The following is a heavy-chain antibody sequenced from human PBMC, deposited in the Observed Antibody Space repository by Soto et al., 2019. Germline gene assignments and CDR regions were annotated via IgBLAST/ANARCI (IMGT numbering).Heavy chain of an antibody. D-gene: IGHD2-8*02. CDR1: GYSFTGYY. V-gene: IGHV1-2*02. CDR3: ARGDYGTGGYPFPYFDY. CDR2: INPDSGAT. J-gene: IGHJ4*02. Sequence: HEHLVQSGAEVKRPGASLKVSCKASGYSFTGYYIHWVRQAPGQGLEWMGWINPDSGATNYSQNLQGRVTLASDTSIGSAPMGLPSLTPDATAVYYCARGDYGTGGYPFPYFDYWGQGTLVIVSS.